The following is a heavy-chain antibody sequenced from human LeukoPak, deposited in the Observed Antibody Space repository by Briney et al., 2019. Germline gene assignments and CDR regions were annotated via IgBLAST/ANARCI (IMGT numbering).Heavy chain of an antibody. CDR1: GGSFSGYY. Sequence: SETLSLTCAVYGGSFSGYYWSWIRQPPGKGLEWIGEINHSGSTNYNPSLKSRVTISVDTSKNQFSLKLSSVIAADTAVYYCARGRRYYYGSGPFSWFDPWGQGTLVTVSS. CDR3: ARGRRYYYGSGPFSWFDP. D-gene: IGHD3-10*01. CDR2: INHSGST. J-gene: IGHJ5*02. V-gene: IGHV4-34*01.